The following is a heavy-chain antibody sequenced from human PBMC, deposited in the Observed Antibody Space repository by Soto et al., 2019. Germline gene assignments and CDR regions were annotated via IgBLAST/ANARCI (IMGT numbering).Heavy chain of an antibody. CDR3: ARDYYDSSGTYTVYFDY. CDR1: GYTFTSYA. Sequence: ASVKVSCKASGYTFTSYAMHWVRQAPGQRGEWMGWINAGNGNTKYSQKFQGRVTITRDTSASTAYMELSSLRSEDTAVYYCARDYYDSSGTYTVYFDYWGQGTLVTVSS. D-gene: IGHD3-22*01. CDR2: INAGNGNT. V-gene: IGHV1-3*01. J-gene: IGHJ4*02.